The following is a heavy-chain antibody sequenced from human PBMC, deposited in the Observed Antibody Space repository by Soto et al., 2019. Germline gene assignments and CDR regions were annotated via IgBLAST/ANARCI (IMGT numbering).Heavy chain of an antibody. D-gene: IGHD3-16*02. CDR2: INWNDDK. CDR3: ARSGHNRVFFYYAY. Sequence: QITLKESGPTLVKVTQTVTLTCTFSGFSLSSTGVGVGWIRQSPGKALEGLALINWNDDKRYNPSLKSRLTTPKDTSKNRWVLIMTNMDLVDTATFYCARSGHNRVFFYYAYWGEGTLVTVSS. V-gene: IGHV2-5*01. J-gene: IGHJ4*02. CDR1: GFSLSSTGVG.